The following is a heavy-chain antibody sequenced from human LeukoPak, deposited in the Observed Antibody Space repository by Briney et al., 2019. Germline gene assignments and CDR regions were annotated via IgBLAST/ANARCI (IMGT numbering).Heavy chain of an antibody. Sequence: GGSLRLSCAASGFTVSSNYMSWVRQAPGKGLEWVSVIYSGGSTYYADSVKGRFTISRDNSKNTLYLQMNSLRAEDTAVYYCARSEMATIFFDYWGQGTLVTVSS. D-gene: IGHD5-24*01. J-gene: IGHJ4*02. CDR1: GFTVSSNY. CDR2: IYSGGST. V-gene: IGHV3-53*01. CDR3: ARSEMATIFFDY.